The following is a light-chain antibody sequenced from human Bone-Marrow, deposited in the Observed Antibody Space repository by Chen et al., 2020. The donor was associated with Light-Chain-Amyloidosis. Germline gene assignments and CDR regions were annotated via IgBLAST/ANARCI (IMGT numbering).Light chain of an antibody. J-gene: IGLJ2*01. Sequence: SYELTQPPSVSVSPGQTARITCSGDDLPTKYAYWYQQKPGQAPVLVIHRDTERPSGISARFSGSSSGTTEALTTSGVQAADEDDDHGKTKGSSGTYEVIIGGGTKLTVL. CDR2: RDT. CDR3: KTKGSSGTYEVI. CDR1: DLPTKY. V-gene: IGLV3-25*03.